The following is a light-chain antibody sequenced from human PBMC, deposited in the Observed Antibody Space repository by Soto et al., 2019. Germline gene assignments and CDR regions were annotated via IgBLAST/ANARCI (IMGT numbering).Light chain of an antibody. V-gene: IGKV1-6*02. Sequence: AIQLTQSPSALSASVGDRVTITCRASLGIRYDLGWYQQKPGEAPRLLVYAASTLQSGVPSRFSGSGSGTEFTLTISSLQLEDFGTYYCLQDYNYPLTFGGGTRLEI. CDR2: AAS. CDR3: LQDYNYPLT. CDR1: LGIRYD. J-gene: IGKJ4*01.